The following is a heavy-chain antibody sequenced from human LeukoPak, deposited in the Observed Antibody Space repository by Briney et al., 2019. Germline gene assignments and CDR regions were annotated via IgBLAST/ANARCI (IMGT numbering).Heavy chain of an antibody. CDR3: ARYIPISIAAAGTRPVYYYGMDV. D-gene: IGHD6-13*01. V-gene: IGHV3-30-3*01. J-gene: IGHJ6*02. CDR2: ISYDGSNK. Sequence: AGRSLRLSCAASGFTFSSYAMHWVRQAPGKGLEWVAVISYDGSNKYYADSVKGRFTISRDNSKNTLYLQMNSLGAEDTAVYYCARYIPISIAAAGTRPVYYYGMDVWGQGTTVTVSS. CDR1: GFTFSSYA.